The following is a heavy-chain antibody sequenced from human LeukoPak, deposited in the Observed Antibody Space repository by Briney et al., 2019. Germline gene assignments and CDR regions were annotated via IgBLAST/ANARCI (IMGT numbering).Heavy chain of an antibody. V-gene: IGHV3-11*04. CDR2: ISSSGSTI. D-gene: IGHD3-10*01. Sequence: LSLTCTVSGGSISSYYWSWIRQAPGKGLEWVSYISSSGSTIYYADSVKGRFTISRDNAKNSLYLQMNSLRAEDAAVYYCAKLGRNYFDYWGQGTLVTVSS. J-gene: IGHJ4*02. CDR3: AKLGRNYFDY. CDR1: GGSISSYY.